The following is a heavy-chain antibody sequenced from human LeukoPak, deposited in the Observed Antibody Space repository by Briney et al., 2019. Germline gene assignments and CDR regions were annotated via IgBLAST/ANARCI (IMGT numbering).Heavy chain of an antibody. CDR1: GYSFTSYW. CDR2: IYPGDSDT. Sequence: GESLKISCKGSGYSFTSYWIGWVRQMPGKGLEWMGIIYPGDSDTRYSPSFQGQVTISADESISTAYLQWSSLKASDTAMYYCARHSCSSTSCLGGYWFDPWGQGTLVTVSS. V-gene: IGHV5-51*01. CDR3: ARHSCSSTSCLGGYWFDP. D-gene: IGHD2-2*01. J-gene: IGHJ5*02.